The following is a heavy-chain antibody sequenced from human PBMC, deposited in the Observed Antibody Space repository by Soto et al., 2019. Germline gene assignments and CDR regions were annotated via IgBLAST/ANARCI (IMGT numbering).Heavy chain of an antibody. CDR1: GFTVSSNY. Sequence: GGSLRLSCAASGFTVSSNYMSWARQAPGKGLEWVSVIYSGGSTYYADSVKGRFTISRDNSKNTLYLQMNSLRAEDTAVYYCARDQLGNDDAFDIWGQGTMVTVSS. CDR3: ARDQLGNDDAFDI. J-gene: IGHJ3*02. V-gene: IGHV3-66*01. D-gene: IGHD1-1*01. CDR2: IYSGGST.